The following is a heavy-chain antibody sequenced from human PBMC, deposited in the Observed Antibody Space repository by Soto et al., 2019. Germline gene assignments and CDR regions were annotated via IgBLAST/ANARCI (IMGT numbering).Heavy chain of an antibody. CDR1: GFTFSSYG. CDR2: ISYDGSNK. J-gene: IGHJ4*02. D-gene: IGHD3-10*01. Sequence: GGSLRLSCAASGFTFSSYGMHWVRQAPGKGLEWVAVISYDGSNKYYADSVKGRFTISRDNSKNTLYLQMNSLRAEDTAVYYCAKDLGEFEFDYWGQGTLVTVSS. V-gene: IGHV3-30*18. CDR3: AKDLGEFEFDY.